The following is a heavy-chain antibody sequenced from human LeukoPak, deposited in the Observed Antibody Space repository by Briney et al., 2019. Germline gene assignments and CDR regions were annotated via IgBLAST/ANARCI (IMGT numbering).Heavy chain of an antibody. CDR1: GYTFTGYY. J-gene: IGHJ3*02. CDR2: MNPNSGNT. Sequence: GASVKVSCKASGYTFTGYYMHWVRQAPGQGLEWMGWMNPNSGNTGYAQKFQGRVTMTRNTSISTAYMELSSLRSEDTAVYYCARGDGCSSTSCYVSDAFDIWGQGTMVTVSS. D-gene: IGHD2-2*01. V-gene: IGHV1-8*02. CDR3: ARGDGCSSTSCYVSDAFDI.